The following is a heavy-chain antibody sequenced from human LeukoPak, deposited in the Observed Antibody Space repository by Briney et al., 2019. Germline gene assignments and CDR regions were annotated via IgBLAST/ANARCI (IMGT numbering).Heavy chain of an antibody. J-gene: IGHJ3*02. Sequence: SETLSLTCAVYGGSFSGYYWSWIRQPPGKGLEWIGEINHSGSTNYNPSLKSRVTISVDTSKNQFSLKLSSVTAADTAVYYCARYSYGYYDAFDIWGQGTMVTVSS. V-gene: IGHV4-34*01. CDR2: INHSGST. CDR1: GGSFSGYY. D-gene: IGHD5-18*01. CDR3: ARYSYGYYDAFDI.